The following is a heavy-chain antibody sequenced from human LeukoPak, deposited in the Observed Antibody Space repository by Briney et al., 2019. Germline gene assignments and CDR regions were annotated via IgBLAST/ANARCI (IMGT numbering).Heavy chain of an antibody. D-gene: IGHD3-3*01. J-gene: IGHJ5*02. V-gene: IGHV3-21*01. CDR3: ARGFGYDFWSGYANNWFDP. CDR1: GFTFSSYS. Sequence: GGSLRLSCAASGFTFSSYSMNWVRQAPGKGLEWVSSISSSSSCIYYADSVKGRFTISRDNAKNSLYLQMNSLRAEDTAVYYCARGFGYDFWSGYANNWFDPWGQGTLVTVSS. CDR2: ISSSSSCI.